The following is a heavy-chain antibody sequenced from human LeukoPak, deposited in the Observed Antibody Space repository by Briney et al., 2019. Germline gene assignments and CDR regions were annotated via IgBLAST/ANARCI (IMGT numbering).Heavy chain of an antibody. V-gene: IGHV4-61*02. CDR3: ARVRSTVTTFRFDP. CDR2: IYTSGST. CDR1: GGSISSGSYY. J-gene: IGHJ5*02. D-gene: IGHD4-17*01. Sequence: SETLSLTCTVSGGSISSGSYYWSWIRQPAGKGLEWIGRIYTSGSTDYNPSLKSRVTISVDTSKNQFSLKLSSVTAADTAVYYCARVRSTVTTFRFDPWGQGTLVTVSS.